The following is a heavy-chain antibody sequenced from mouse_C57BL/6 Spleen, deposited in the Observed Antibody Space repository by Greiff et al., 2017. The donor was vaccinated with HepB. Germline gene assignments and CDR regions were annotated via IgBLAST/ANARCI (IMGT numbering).Heavy chain of an antibody. Sequence: QVQLQQPGAELVRPGSSVKLSCKASGYTFTSYWMHWVKQRPIQGLEWIGNIDPSDSANHYNQKFKDKATLTVDKSSSTAYMQLSSLTSEDSAVYYCASFYGSSSWFAYWGQGTLVTVSA. J-gene: IGHJ3*01. CDR2: IDPSDSAN. V-gene: IGHV1-52*01. CDR3: ASFYGSSSWFAY. CDR1: GYTFTSYW. D-gene: IGHD1-1*01.